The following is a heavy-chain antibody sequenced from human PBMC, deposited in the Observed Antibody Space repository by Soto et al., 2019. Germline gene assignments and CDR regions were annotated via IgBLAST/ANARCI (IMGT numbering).Heavy chain of an antibody. J-gene: IGHJ4*02. Sequence: GSLRLSCAASGFTFSSYGMHWVRQAPGKGLEWVAVIWYDGSNKYYADSVKGRFTISRDNSKNTLYLQMNSPRAEDTAVYYCASASIAARLTPFDYWGQGTLVTVSS. D-gene: IGHD6-6*01. CDR2: IWYDGSNK. V-gene: IGHV3-33*01. CDR1: GFTFSSYG. CDR3: ASASIAARLTPFDY.